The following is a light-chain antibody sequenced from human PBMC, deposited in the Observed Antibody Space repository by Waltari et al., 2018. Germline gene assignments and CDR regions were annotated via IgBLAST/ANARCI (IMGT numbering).Light chain of an antibody. V-gene: IGLV3-10*01. Sequence: SYELTQPPPVSVSPGQTARITCPGDALPNKYGSCYKQKSGQAPVLVIYEDNKRRSGIPERFSGSSSGTMVTLTISGAQVEDEGDYYCYSTDRTGKQRVFGGGTKLTVL. J-gene: IGLJ2*01. CDR2: EDN. CDR3: YSTDRTGKQRV. CDR1: ALPNKY.